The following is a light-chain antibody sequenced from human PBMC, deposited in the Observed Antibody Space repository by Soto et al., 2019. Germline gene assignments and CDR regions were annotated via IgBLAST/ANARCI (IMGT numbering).Light chain of an antibody. CDR1: SSDVGGYNY. CDR3: CSYASSSTLV. CDR2: DVN. J-gene: IGLJ1*01. Sequence: QSALTQPASVSGSPGQSITISCTGTSSDVGGYNYLSWYQQHPGKAPKLMIYDVNNRPSGGSNRFSGSKSGNTASLTISGLQADDEADYYCCSYASSSTLVFGTGTKLTVL. V-gene: IGLV2-14*01.